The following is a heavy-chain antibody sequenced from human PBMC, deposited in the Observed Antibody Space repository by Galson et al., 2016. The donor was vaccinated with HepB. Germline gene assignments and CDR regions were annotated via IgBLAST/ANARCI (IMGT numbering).Heavy chain of an antibody. CDR2: IYSGGST. D-gene: IGHD6-13*01. CDR1: GFTFSASA. J-gene: IGHJ4*02. V-gene: IGHV3-66*01. CDR3: ARGGGPAAAV. Sequence: SLRLSCAASGFTFSASAMHWVRQASGKGLEWVSLIYSGGSTYYADTVKGRFTISRDNSKNTPYLQMNSLRDEDTAVYYCARGGGPAAAVWGQGTLVTVSS.